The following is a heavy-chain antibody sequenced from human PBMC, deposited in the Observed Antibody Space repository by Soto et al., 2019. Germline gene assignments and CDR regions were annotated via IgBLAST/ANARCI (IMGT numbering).Heavy chain of an antibody. CDR3: AKDRLKITMIVHGFDP. CDR2: IAYDGSNK. J-gene: IGHJ5*02. Sequence: GGSLRLSCAASGFTFSSYGMHGVRQAPGKGLEWVAVIAYDGSNKYYPDSVKGKLTISRDNSKNTLYLQMNSLRAEDTAVYYCAKDRLKITMIVHGFDPWGQGTLVTVSS. V-gene: IGHV3-30*18. CDR1: GFTFSSYG. D-gene: IGHD3-22*01.